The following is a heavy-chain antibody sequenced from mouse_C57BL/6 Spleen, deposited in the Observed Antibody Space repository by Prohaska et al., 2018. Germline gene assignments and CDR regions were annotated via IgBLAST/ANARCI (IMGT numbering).Heavy chain of an antibody. J-gene: IGHJ2*01. D-gene: IGHD1-1*01. CDR2: INPNNGGT. V-gene: IGHV1-26*01. CDR3: ARTLYYYGSSYYFDY. Sequence: HGKSLEWIGDINPNNGGTSYNQKFKGKATLTVDKSSSTAYMELRSLTSEDSAVYYCARTLYYYGSSYYFDYWGQGTTLTVSS.